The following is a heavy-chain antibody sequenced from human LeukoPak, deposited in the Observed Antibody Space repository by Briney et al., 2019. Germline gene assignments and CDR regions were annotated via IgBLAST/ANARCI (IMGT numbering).Heavy chain of an antibody. CDR3: AKDSSGYFEYFQH. J-gene: IGHJ1*01. Sequence: GGSLRLSSAASGLTFSSYGMHWVRQAPGKGLEWVAVISYDGSNKYYADSVKGRFTISRDNSKNTLYLQMNSLRAEDTAVYYCAKDSSGYFEYFQHWGQGTLVTVSS. CDR2: ISYDGSNK. V-gene: IGHV3-30*18. CDR1: GLTFSSYG. D-gene: IGHD3-22*01.